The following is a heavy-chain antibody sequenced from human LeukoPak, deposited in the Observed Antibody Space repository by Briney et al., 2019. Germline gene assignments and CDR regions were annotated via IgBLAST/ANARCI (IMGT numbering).Heavy chain of an antibody. CDR3: ARYNPDSSGYYSRPDY. CDR2: IYNSGST. Sequence: SETLSLTCTISGGSISSGAYYWNWIRQHRGKGLEWIGYIYNSGSTYYNPSLKSRVAISVDTSKNQFSLKLSSVTAADTAVYYCARYNPDSSGYYSRPDYWGQGTLVTVSS. D-gene: IGHD3-22*01. CDR1: GGSISSGAYY. V-gene: IGHV4-31*03. J-gene: IGHJ4*02.